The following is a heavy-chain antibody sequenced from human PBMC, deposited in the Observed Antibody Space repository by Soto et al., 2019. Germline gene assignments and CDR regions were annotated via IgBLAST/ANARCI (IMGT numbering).Heavy chain of an antibody. D-gene: IGHD6-19*01. CDR2: TYYRSKWYN. CDR1: GDSVSSNSAA. J-gene: IGHJ4*02. CDR3: GRESEIAVAGTIDY. Sequence: QVQLQQSGPGLVKPSQTLSLTCAISGDSVSSNSAAWYWIRQSPSRGLEWLGRTYYRSKWYNDYSLPAKSRITINPDTSQNQFSLQLKAVAPEDTAVYYCGRESEIAVAGTIDYWGQGTLVTVSS. V-gene: IGHV6-1*01.